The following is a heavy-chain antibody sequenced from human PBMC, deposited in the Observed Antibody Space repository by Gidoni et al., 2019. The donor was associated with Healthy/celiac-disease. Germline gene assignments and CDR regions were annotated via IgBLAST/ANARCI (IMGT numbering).Heavy chain of an antibody. Sequence: QVQLQQWGAGLLKPSATLSLTCAVYGGSVSGYYWSWIRQPPGKGLEWIGEINHSGSTNYNPSLKSRVTISVDTSKNQFSLKLSSVTAADTAVYYCARGYCSSTSCYRGYYYYGMDVWGQGTTVTVSS. D-gene: IGHD2-2*02. V-gene: IGHV4-34*01. CDR3: ARGYCSSTSCYRGYYYYGMDV. CDR1: GGSVSGYY. J-gene: IGHJ6*02. CDR2: INHSGST.